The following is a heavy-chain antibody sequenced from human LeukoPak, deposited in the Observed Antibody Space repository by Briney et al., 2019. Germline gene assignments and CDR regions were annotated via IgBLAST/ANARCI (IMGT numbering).Heavy chain of an antibody. CDR2: IYTSGST. V-gene: IGHV4-4*07. Sequence: SETLSLTCTVSGGSISSYYWSWIRQPAGKGLEWIGRIYTSGSTNYSPSLKSRVTMSVDTSKNQFSPKLSSVTAADTAVYYCARDLWGPALGWYFDLWGRGTLVTVSS. D-gene: IGHD2-2*01. CDR3: ARDLWGPALGWYFDL. J-gene: IGHJ2*01. CDR1: GGSISSYY.